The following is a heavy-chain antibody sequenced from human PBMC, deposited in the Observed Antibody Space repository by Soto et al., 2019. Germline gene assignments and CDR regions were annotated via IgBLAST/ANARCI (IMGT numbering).Heavy chain of an antibody. Sequence: GGSLRLSCAASGFTFSSYAMHWVRQAPGKGLEWVAVISYDGSNKYYADSVKGRFTISRDNSKNTLYLQMNSLRAEDTAVYYCAREDRLVGAFDYWGQGTLVTVSS. V-gene: IGHV3-30-3*01. D-gene: IGHD1-26*01. CDR3: AREDRLVGAFDY. CDR1: GFTFSSYA. CDR2: ISYDGSNK. J-gene: IGHJ4*02.